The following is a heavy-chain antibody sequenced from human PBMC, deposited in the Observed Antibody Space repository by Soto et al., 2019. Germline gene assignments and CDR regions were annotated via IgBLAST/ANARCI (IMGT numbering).Heavy chain of an antibody. CDR3: AKPPWNPDTAMVYYYYYGMDV. V-gene: IGHV3-23*01. CDR1: GFTFSSYA. J-gene: IGHJ6*02. D-gene: IGHD5-18*01. CDR2: ISGSGGST. Sequence: GGSLRLSCAASGFTFSSYAMSWVRQAPGKGLEWVSAISGSGGSTYYADSVKGRFTISRDNSKNTLYLQMNSLRAEDTAVYYCAKPPWNPDTAMVYYYYYGMDVWGQGTTVTVSS.